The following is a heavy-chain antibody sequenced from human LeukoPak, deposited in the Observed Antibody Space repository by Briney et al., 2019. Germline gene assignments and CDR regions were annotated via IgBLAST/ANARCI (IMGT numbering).Heavy chain of an antibody. CDR1: GFTVSSNY. CDR2: IYSGGST. CDR3: ARVMSDYGDYVSFDY. Sequence: GGSLRLSCAPSGFTVSSNYLSWVRQAPGKGLEWVSVIYSGGSTYYTDSVKGRFTISRDNFKNTVHLQMNSLRAEDTAVYYCARVMSDYGDYVSFDYWGQGTLVTVSS. J-gene: IGHJ4*02. V-gene: IGHV3-66*01. D-gene: IGHD4-17*01.